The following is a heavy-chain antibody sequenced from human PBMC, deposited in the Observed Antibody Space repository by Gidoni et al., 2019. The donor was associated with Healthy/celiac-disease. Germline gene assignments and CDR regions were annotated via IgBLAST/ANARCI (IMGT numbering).Heavy chain of an antibody. D-gene: IGHD4-17*01. CDR3: ARDRNQRDYGTFDY. Sequence: VQLQQSGPGLVKPSQTLSLTCALSGDSVSTHRAAWTWIRQSPSRGLEWLGRTYYRSKWYNDYAVSVKSRITINPDTSKNQFSLQLNSVTPEDTAVYYCARDRNQRDYGTFDYWGQGTLVTVSS. CDR2: TYYRSKWYN. CDR1: GDSVSTHRAA. J-gene: IGHJ4*02. V-gene: IGHV6-1*01.